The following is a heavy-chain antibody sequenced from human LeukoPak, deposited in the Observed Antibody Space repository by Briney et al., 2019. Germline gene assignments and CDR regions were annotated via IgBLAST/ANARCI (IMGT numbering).Heavy chain of an antibody. Sequence: GGSLRLSCVASGFTLRNTWMAWVRQAPGTGLEWVANINQDASTKHYVDSVKGRFTISRANAKNSLYLQMNSRRAEDTAVYYCARDQSGNLDYWGQGTLVTVSA. J-gene: IGHJ4*02. CDR3: ARDQSGNLDY. CDR2: INQDASTK. CDR1: GFTLRNTW. V-gene: IGHV3-7*01. D-gene: IGHD1-26*01.